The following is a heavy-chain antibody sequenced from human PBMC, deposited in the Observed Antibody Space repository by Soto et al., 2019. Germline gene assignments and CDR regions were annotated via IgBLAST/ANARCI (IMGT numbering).Heavy chain of an antibody. CDR3: ARGTMEAAPGNGYFDY. Sequence: QVQLVQSGAEVKKPGASVKVSCKASGYTFDRYGISWVRQAPGQGLEWMGWISTYNGNTNYAQKFQGRVTITADESTSTAYMELSSLRSEDTAVYYCARGTMEAAPGNGYFDYWGQGTLVTVSS. J-gene: IGHJ4*02. D-gene: IGHD6-6*01. V-gene: IGHV1-18*01. CDR2: ISTYNGNT. CDR1: GYTFDRYG.